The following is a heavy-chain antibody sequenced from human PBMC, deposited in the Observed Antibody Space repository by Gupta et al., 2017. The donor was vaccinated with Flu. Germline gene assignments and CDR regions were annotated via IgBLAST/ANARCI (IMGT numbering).Heavy chain of an antibody. V-gene: IGHV3-13*01. CDR1: GFTFSSYD. J-gene: IGHJ6*02. CDR3: ARRNRDYYYYGMDV. Sequence: EVQLVESGGGLVQPGGSLRLSCAASGFTFSSYDMQWVRQATGKGLEWVSAIGTAGDTYYPGYVKGRFTISRENAKNSLYLQMNSLRAGDTAVYYCARRNRDYYYYGMDVWGQGTTVTVSS. CDR2: IGTAGDT.